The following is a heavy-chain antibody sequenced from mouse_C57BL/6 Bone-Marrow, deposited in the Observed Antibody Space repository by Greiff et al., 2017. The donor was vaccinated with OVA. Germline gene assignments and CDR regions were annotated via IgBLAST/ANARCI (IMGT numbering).Heavy chain of an antibody. CDR2: IWSGGST. Sequence: QVQLKESGPGLVQPSQSLSITCTVSGFSLTSYGVHWVRQSPGKGLEWLGVIWSGGSTDYNAAFISRLSISKDNSKSQVFFKMNSLQADDTAIYYCARIPVITTLVAHWYFDVWGTGTTVTVSS. CDR1: GFSLTSYG. V-gene: IGHV2-2*01. J-gene: IGHJ1*03. D-gene: IGHD1-1*01. CDR3: ARIPVITTLVAHWYFDV.